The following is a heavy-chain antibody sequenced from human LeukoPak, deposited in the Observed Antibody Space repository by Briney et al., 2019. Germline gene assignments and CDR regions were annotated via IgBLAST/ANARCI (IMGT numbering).Heavy chain of an antibody. Sequence: GASVKVSCKASGGTFSSYAISWVRQAPGQGLEWMGGIIPIFGTANYAQKFQGRVTITADESTSTAYMELSSLRAEDTAVYYCAKVDGYESGAFDIWGQGTMVTVSS. CDR1: GGTFSSYA. D-gene: IGHD5-24*01. CDR3: AKVDGYESGAFDI. J-gene: IGHJ3*02. CDR2: IIPIFGTA. V-gene: IGHV1-69*13.